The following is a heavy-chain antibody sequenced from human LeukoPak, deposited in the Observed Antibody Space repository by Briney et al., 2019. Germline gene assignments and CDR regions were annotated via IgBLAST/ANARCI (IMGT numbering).Heavy chain of an antibody. D-gene: IGHD5-12*01. CDR1: GYTFRNHG. V-gene: IGHV1-18*01. CDR3: ARDPANTSGYYAYFDH. CDR2: ISCYNGDT. J-gene: IGHJ4*02. Sequence: ASVKVSCKASGYTFRNHGITWVRQAPGQGLEWMGWISCYNGDTHYAQKVQGRVTMTTDSSTSTAYLELRSLRSDDTAVYYCARDPANTSGYYAYFDHWGQGTLVTVSS.